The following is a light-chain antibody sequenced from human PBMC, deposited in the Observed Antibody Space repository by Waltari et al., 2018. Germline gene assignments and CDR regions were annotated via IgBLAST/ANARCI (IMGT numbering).Light chain of an antibody. J-gene: IGKJ1*01. CDR3: QLLNSSQWT. V-gene: IGKV1-9*01. CDR1: QGINDF. CDR2: AAS. Sequence: IQLTQSPSSLSASVGDRVTITCRASQGINDFLAWYQQKPGKAPKLLIYAASTLQSGGPSRFSGSGSGTDFTLTISSLQPEDFATYYCQLLNSSQWTFGQGTKVEIK.